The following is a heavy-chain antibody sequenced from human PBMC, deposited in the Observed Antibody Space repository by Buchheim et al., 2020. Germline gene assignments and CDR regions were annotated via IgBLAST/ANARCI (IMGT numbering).Heavy chain of an antibody. Sequence: QVQLQQWGAGLLKPSETLSLTCAVYGGSFSGYYWSWIRQPPGKGLEWIGEINHSGSTNYNPSLKSRVTISVDTSKNQFSLKLSSVTAADTAVYYCARGGIYYDYVWGSYPLTSHFDHWGQGTL. CDR1: GGSFSGYY. D-gene: IGHD3-16*02. CDR2: INHSGST. CDR3: ARGGIYYDYVWGSYPLTSHFDH. V-gene: IGHV4-34*01. J-gene: IGHJ4*02.